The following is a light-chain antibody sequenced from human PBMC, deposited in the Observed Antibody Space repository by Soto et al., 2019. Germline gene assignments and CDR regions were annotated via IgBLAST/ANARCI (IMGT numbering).Light chain of an antibody. CDR3: QESYSSPAVS. V-gene: IGKV1-39*01. CDR1: QNIDNY. CDR2: ASS. J-gene: IGKJ4*01. Sequence: DIQMTQSPSSLSASLGDRVTITCRASQNIDNYLNWYQHKPGEAPKLLIYASSTLQSGAPARFSGSGSGTQFTLTISTLQAEDIATYFCQESYSSPAVSFGGGTKVEIK.